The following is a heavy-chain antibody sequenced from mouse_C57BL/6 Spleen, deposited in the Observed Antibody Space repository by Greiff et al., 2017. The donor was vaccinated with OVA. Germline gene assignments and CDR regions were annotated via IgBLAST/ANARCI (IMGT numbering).Heavy chain of an antibody. D-gene: IGHD4-1*01. V-gene: IGHV6-6*01. CDR3: TRGGPGTNFDY. J-gene: IGHJ2*01. CDR2: IRNKANNHAT. CDR1: GFTFSDAW. Sequence: EVKVVESGGGLVQPGGSMKLSCAASGFTFSDAWMDWVRQSPEKGLEWVAEIRNKANNHATYYAESVKGRFTISRDDSKSSVYLQMNSLRAEDTGIYYCTRGGPGTNFDYWGQGTTLTVSS.